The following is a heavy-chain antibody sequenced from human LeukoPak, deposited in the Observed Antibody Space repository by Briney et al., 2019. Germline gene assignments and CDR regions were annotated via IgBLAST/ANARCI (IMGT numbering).Heavy chain of an antibody. V-gene: IGHV3-7*04. CDR2: IKQDGSEK. CDR1: GFTFSSYW. CDR3: ASDREYYYGSGSFDY. D-gene: IGHD3-10*01. J-gene: IGHJ4*02. Sequence: GGSLRLSCAASGFTFSSYWMSWVRQAPGKGLEWVVNIKQDGSEKYYVDSVKGRFTISRDNAKNSLYLQMNSLRAEDTAVYICASDREYYYGSGSFDYWGQGTLVTVSS.